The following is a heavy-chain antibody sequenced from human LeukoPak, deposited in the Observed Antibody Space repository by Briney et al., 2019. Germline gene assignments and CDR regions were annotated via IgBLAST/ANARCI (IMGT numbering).Heavy chain of an antibody. V-gene: IGHV3-21*01. CDR2: ISSSSSYI. J-gene: IGHJ3*02. CDR1: GFTFSSYS. Sequence: GGSLRLSCAASGFTFSSYSMSWVRQAPGKGLEWVSSISSSSSYIYYVDSVKGRFTISRDNAKNSLYLQMNSLRAEDTAVYYCAREMVDAFDIWGQGTMVTVSS. CDR3: AREMVDAFDI. D-gene: IGHD2-8*01.